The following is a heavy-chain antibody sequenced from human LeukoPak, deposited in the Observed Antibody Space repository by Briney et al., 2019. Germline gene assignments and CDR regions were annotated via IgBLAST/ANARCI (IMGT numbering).Heavy chain of an antibody. CDR3: ARATNMVRGDYYFDY. V-gene: IGHV3-74*01. CDR1: GFTFSSYW. D-gene: IGHD3-10*01. CDR2: INSDGSST. Sequence: GGSLRLSCAASGFTFSSYWMHWVRQAPGKGLVWVSRINSDGSSTGYADSVKGRFTISRDNAKNTLYLQMNSLRAEDTAVYYCARATNMVRGDYYFDYWGQGTLVTVSS. J-gene: IGHJ4*02.